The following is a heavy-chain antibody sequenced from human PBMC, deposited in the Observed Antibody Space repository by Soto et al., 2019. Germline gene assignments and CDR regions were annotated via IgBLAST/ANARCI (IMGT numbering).Heavy chain of an antibody. CDR2: ISGGGDGT. CDR1: GFTFSSYS. V-gene: IGHV3-23*01. Sequence: EVQLLESGGGLVQPGGSLRLSCAASGFTFSSYSMTWVRQAPGKGLEWVSSISGGGDGTEYGNSVKGRFTISRDNSQNTLYLQLNSLRVEDTAFYYCASRAVPRPIWDSLIFDYGGQGARVTVSS. CDR3: ASRAVPRPIWDSLIFDY. D-gene: IGHD7-27*01. J-gene: IGHJ4*02.